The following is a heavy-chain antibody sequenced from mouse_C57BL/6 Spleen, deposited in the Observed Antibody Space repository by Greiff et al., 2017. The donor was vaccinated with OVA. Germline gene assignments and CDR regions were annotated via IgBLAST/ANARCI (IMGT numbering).Heavy chain of an antibody. Sequence: VQLQQPGAELVKPGASVKLSCKASGYTFNSYWMHWVKQRPGQGLEWIGMIHPNSGSTNYNEKFKSKATLTVDKSSSTAYMQLSSLTSEDSAVYYCARLEDDYWYFDVWGTGTTVTVSS. J-gene: IGHJ1*03. CDR3: ARLEDDYWYFDV. V-gene: IGHV1-64*01. CDR1: GYTFNSYW. CDR2: IHPNSGST.